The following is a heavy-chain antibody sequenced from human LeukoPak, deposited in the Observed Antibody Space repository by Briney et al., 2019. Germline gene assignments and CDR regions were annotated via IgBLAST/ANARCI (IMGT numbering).Heavy chain of an antibody. CDR2: IRYDGSHK. CDR3: AKDISCTGGGLCPKVYDY. CDR1: GFTFSGHG. J-gene: IGHJ4*02. V-gene: IGHV3-30*02. Sequence: GGSLRLSCTASGFTFSGHGMHWVRQAPGKGLEWVTFIRYDGSHKYYADSVKGRFTVSRDNSKNTLYLQMNSLRAEDTAVYYCAKDISCTGGGLCPKVYDYWGQGSLVTVSS. D-gene: IGHD2-8*02.